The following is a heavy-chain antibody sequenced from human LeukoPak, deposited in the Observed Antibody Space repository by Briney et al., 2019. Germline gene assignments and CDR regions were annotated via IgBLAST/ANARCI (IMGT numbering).Heavy chain of an antibody. V-gene: IGHV3-7*01. D-gene: IGHD2-2*01. Sequence: PGGSLRLSCAASGFTFSSYWMSWVRQAPGKGLEWVANIKQDGSEKYYVDSVKGRFTISRDNAKNSLYLQMGSLRAEDMAVYYCARVAVPATLNYYMDVWGKGTSVTVSS. J-gene: IGHJ6*03. CDR1: GFTFSSYW. CDR3: ARVAVPATLNYYMDV. CDR2: IKQDGSEK.